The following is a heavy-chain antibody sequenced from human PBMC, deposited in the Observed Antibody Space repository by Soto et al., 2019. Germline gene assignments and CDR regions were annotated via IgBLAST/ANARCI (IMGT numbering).Heavy chain of an antibody. V-gene: IGHV1-18*01. CDR2: ISAYNGNT. Sequence: ASVKVSCKASGYSFTIYGIDWVRQAPGQGLEWMGWISAYNGNTNYAQKFQGRVTMTTDTSTTTVYMELRSLTYDDAAVYYCARSGYYYISGSPFDYWGQGTLVTVSS. CDR3: ARSGYYYISGSPFDY. J-gene: IGHJ4*02. CDR1: GYSFTIYG. D-gene: IGHD3-10*01.